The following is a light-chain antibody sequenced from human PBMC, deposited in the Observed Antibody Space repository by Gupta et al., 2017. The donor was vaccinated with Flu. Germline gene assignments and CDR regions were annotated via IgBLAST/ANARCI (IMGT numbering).Light chain of an antibody. CDR3: QSADSSGTLLV. Sequence: SYELTQPPSVSASPGQTARITCSGDALPKQYAYWYQQKPGQAPVLVIYKDSERPSGIPERFSGSSSGTTVTLTISGVQAEDEADYYCQSADSSGTLLVFGGGTKLTVL. CDR1: ALPKQY. V-gene: IGLV3-25*02. J-gene: IGLJ3*02. CDR2: KDS.